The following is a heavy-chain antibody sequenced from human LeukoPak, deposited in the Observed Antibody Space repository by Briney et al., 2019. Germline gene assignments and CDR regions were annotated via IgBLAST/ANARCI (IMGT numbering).Heavy chain of an antibody. Sequence: GGSLRLSCKGSGYTFTTYWIGWVRQMPGKGLEWMGIIYPGDSDPRYRPSFQGQVTISADKSISTAYLQWSSLKASDSAMYYCVRHGLGSSWFGFDYWGQGTLVTVSS. D-gene: IGHD6-13*01. CDR1: GYTFTTYW. CDR3: VRHGLGSSWFGFDY. CDR2: IYPGDSDP. J-gene: IGHJ4*02. V-gene: IGHV5-51*01.